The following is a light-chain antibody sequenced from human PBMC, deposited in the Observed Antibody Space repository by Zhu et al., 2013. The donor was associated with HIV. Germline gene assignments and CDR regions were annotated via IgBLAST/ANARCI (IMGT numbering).Light chain of an antibody. Sequence: EIVLTQSPGTLSLSPGERATLSCRASQSVSSNLAWYQQKPGQAPRLLIYGASTRATGIPARFSGSGSGTQFTLTIESLQPEDSATYYCQQCSSYPWTFGQGTKVEI. CDR3: QQCSSYPWT. CDR2: GAS. J-gene: IGKJ1*01. V-gene: IGKV3-15*01. CDR1: QSVSSN.